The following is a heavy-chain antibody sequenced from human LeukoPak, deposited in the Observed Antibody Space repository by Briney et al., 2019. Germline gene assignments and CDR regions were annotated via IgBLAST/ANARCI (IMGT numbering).Heavy chain of an antibody. CDR1: GFTFSSYS. J-gene: IGHJ4*02. D-gene: IGHD2-21*02. CDR3: ARDAYCGGDCYSSIGSDY. Sequence: GGSLRLSCAASGFTFSSYSMNWVRQAPGKGLEWVSSISSSSSYIYYADSVKGRFTISRDNAKNSLYLQVNSLRAEDTAVYYCARDAYCGGDCYSSIGSDYWGQGTLVTVSS. CDR2: ISSSSSYI. V-gene: IGHV3-21*01.